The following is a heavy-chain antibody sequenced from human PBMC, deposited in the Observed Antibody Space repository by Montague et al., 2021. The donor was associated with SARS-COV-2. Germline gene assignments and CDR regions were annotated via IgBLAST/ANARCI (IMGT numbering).Heavy chain of an antibody. CDR1: GGSFSGYY. CDR2: INHSGST. V-gene: IGHV4-34*01. CDR3: ARSAVTNSPFGFSNKLRSRYNGMDV. J-gene: IGHJ6*02. D-gene: IGHD4-17*01. Sequence: SETLSLTCAVYGGSFSGYYLNWIRQPPGKGLEWIGEINHSGSTXXXPSXXXRVTIAVDTSKNQFSLKPTSVTAADTAVFYCARSAVTNSPFGFSNKLRSRYNGMDVWGQGTTVTVSS.